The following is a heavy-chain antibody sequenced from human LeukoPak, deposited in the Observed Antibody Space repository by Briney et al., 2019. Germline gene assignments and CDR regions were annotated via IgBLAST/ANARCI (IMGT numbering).Heavy chain of an antibody. Sequence: KTSGTLSLTCTVSGGSISTYYWTWIRQPPGKGLEWIANIYHSGSTNDNPSLKSRVTISVDTSKNQFSLKLTSVTAADTAVYYCARQTGYSYSYALDIWGQGTTVTVAS. J-gene: IGHJ6*02. CDR2: IYHSGST. V-gene: IGHV4-59*08. D-gene: IGHD5-18*01. CDR1: GGSISTYY. CDR3: ARQTGYSYSYALDI.